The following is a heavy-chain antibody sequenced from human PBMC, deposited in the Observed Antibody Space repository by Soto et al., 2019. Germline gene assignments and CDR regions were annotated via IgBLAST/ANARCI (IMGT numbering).Heavy chain of an antibody. V-gene: IGHV4-59*08. CDR1: GGSISSYY. Sequence: SETLSLTCTVSGGSISSYYWSWIRQPPGKGLEWIGYIYYSGSTNYNPSLKSRVTISVDTSKNQFSLKLSSVTAADTAVYYCARHKEDDFWSGYQSLYYYYDYMDVWSKGTTVTVSS. CDR2: IYYSGST. CDR3: ARHKEDDFWSGYQSLYYYYDYMDV. J-gene: IGHJ6*03. D-gene: IGHD3-3*01.